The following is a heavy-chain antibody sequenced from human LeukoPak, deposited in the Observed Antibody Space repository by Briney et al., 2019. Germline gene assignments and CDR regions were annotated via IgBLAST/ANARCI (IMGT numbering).Heavy chain of an antibody. J-gene: IGHJ4*02. Sequence: GGSLRLSCAASGFTFSDYWMHWVRQAPGKGLVWVSRVNGDGSTTTYADSVKGRFTISRDNSKSTLYVQMNSLRAEDTAVYYCARSGYGSSLDYWGQGTLVTVSS. CDR1: GFTFSDYW. CDR2: VNGDGSTT. CDR3: ARSGYGSSLDY. V-gene: IGHV3-74*01. D-gene: IGHD3-22*01.